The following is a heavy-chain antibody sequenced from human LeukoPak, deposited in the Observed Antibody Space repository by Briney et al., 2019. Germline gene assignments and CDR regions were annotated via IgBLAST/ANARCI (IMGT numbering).Heavy chain of an antibody. D-gene: IGHD4-17*01. CDR3: ARDGAKYLDFGDLTFDY. CDR1: GFTFSSYG. V-gene: IGHV3-33*01. J-gene: IGHJ4*02. CDR2: IWYDGSNK. Sequence: GGSLRLSCAASGFTFSSYGMHWVRQAPGKGLEWVAVIWYDGSNKYYADSVKGRFTISRDNSKNTLYLQMNSLRAEDTAVYYCARDGAKYLDFGDLTFDYWGQGTLVTVSS.